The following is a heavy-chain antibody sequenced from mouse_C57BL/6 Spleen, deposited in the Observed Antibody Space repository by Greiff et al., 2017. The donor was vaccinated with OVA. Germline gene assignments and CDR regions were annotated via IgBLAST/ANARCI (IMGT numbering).Heavy chain of an antibody. CDR3: ARKATVVDFDY. V-gene: IGHV1-69*01. Sequence: QVQLQQPGAELVMPGASVKLSCKASGYTFTSYWMHWVKQRPGQGLEWIGEIDPSDSYTNYNQKFKGKSTLTVDKSSSTAYMQLSSLTSEDSAVYYCARKATVVDFDYWGQGTTRTVSS. CDR1: GYTFTSYW. D-gene: IGHD1-1*01. J-gene: IGHJ2*01. CDR2: IDPSDSYT.